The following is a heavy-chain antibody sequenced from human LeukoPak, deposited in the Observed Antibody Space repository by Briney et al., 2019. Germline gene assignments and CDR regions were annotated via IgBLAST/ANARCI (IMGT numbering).Heavy chain of an antibody. CDR3: ARAVGATIGAYYYMDV. J-gene: IGHJ6*03. CDR1: VDSVSINSAA. Sequence: SQTLSLTFAFSVDSVSINSAAWNWLRQSPSRGLEWLARTYYRSKWYNDYAVSVKSRITINPDTSKNQFSLQLNSVTPEDTAVYYCARAVGATIGAYYYMDVWGKGTTVTVSS. CDR2: TYYRSKWYN. D-gene: IGHD1-26*01. V-gene: IGHV6-1*01.